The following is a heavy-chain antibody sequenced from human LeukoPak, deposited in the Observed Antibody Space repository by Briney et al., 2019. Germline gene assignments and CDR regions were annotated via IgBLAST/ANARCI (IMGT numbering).Heavy chain of an antibody. CDR2: ISGSGGST. V-gene: IGHV3-23*01. J-gene: IGHJ6*04. D-gene: IGHD3-10*02. Sequence: GGSLRLSCAASGFSFHNYAMTWVRQAPGKGLEWVSRISGSGGSTYYADSVKGRFTISRDNAKNSLYLQMNSLRAEDTAVYYCAELGITMIGGVWGKGTTVTISS. CDR3: AELGITMIGGV. CDR1: GFSFHNYA.